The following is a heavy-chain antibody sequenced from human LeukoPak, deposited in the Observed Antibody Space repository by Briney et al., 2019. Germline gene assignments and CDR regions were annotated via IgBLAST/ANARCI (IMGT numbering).Heavy chain of an antibody. Sequence: PSETLSLTCTVSGGSISSYYWSWIRQPPGKGLEWIGYIYYSGSTNYNPSPKSRVTISVDTSKNQFSLKLSSVTAADTAVYYCARIRNDYGRSYWYFDLWGRGTLVTVSS. J-gene: IGHJ2*01. CDR3: ARIRNDYGRSYWYFDL. V-gene: IGHV4-59*01. CDR2: IYYSGST. D-gene: IGHD4-17*01. CDR1: GGSISSYY.